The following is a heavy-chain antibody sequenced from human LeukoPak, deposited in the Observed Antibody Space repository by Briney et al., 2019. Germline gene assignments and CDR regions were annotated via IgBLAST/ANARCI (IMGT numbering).Heavy chain of an antibody. CDR1: GFTFSSYG. CDR2: IWYDGSNK. D-gene: IGHD4-23*01. Sequence: PGGSLRLSCAASGFTFSSYGMHWFRQAPGKGLEWVAVIWYDGSNKYYADSAKGRFTISRDNSKNTLYLQMNSLRAEDTAVYYCAKDGGSYWGQGTLVTVSS. CDR3: AKDGGSY. V-gene: IGHV3-33*06. J-gene: IGHJ4*02.